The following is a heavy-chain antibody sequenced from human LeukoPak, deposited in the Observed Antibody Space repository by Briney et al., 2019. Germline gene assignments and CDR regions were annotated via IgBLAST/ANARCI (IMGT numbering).Heavy chain of an antibody. V-gene: IGHV3-30*18. D-gene: IGHD3-10*01. CDR3: AKERANFYGSGSYYPVLFDP. Sequence: GGSLRLSCATSGFTFNTHGMHWVRQAPGKGLEWVTFISYDGSNEYQADSVKGRFTISRDNFKKTLYLQMNSLRPEDTAVYYCAKERANFYGSGSYYPVLFDPWGQGTLVTVSS. CDR1: GFTFNTHG. CDR2: ISYDGSNE. J-gene: IGHJ5*02.